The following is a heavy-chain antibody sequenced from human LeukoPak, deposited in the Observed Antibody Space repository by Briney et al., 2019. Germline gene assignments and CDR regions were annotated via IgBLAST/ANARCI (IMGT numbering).Heavy chain of an antibody. D-gene: IGHD2-2*01. CDR2: IYYSGTT. Sequence: SETLSLTCTVSGGSINSGDYYWSWTRQPPGKGLEWIGYIYYSGTTYYNPSLKSRVTISVDTSKNQFSLKLTSVTAADTAVYYCARSPIVVLPAAGFDPWGQGTLVTVSS. J-gene: IGHJ5*02. CDR1: GGSINSGDYY. V-gene: IGHV4-30-4*08. CDR3: ARSPIVVLPAAGFDP.